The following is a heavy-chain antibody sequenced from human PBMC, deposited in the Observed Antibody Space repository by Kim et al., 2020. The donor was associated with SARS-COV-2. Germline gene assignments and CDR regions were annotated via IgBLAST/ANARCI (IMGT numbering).Heavy chain of an antibody. CDR1: GIPFSNAW. Sequence: GGSLRLSCAVSGIPFSNAWFNWVRQSPGKGLEWVGRIKSKTDGGTSDLAAPVKGRFAISRDDSENTLYLLMNNVKTDGSAVYYCTTVSMRWGQGTLVTVS. J-gene: IGHJ4*02. V-gene: IGHV3-15*01. CDR3: TTVSMR. CDR2: IKSKTDGGTS. D-gene: IGHD2-2*01.